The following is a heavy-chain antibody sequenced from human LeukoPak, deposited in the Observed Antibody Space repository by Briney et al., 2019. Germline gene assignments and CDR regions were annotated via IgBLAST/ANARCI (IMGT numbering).Heavy chain of an antibody. CDR2: IYYSGST. J-gene: IGHJ4*02. CDR3: ARHALYSNYGFDY. Sequence: SETLSLTCTVSGGSISSYYWSWIRQPPGKGLGWIGYIYYSGSTNYNPSLKSRVTISVDTSRNQFSLKLSSVTAADTAVYYCARHALYSNYGFDYWGQGTLVTVSS. V-gene: IGHV4-59*08. D-gene: IGHD4-11*01. CDR1: GGSISSYY.